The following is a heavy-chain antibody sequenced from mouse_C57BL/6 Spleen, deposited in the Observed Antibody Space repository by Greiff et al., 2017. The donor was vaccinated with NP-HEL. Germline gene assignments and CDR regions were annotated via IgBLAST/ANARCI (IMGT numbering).Heavy chain of an antibody. Sequence: EVQLQQSGPELVKPGASVKISCKASGYTFTDYYMNWVKQSHGKSLEWIGDINPNNGGTSYNQKFKGKATLTVDKSSSTAYMELRSLTSEDSAVYYCARSDGYYLFDYWGKGTTLTVSS. D-gene: IGHD2-3*01. V-gene: IGHV1-26*01. CDR2: INPNNGGT. J-gene: IGHJ2*01. CDR1: GYTFTDYY. CDR3: ARSDGYYLFDY.